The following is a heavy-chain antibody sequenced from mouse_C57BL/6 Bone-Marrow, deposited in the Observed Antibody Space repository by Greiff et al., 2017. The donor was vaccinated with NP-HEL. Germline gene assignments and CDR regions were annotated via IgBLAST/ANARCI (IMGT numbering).Heavy chain of an antibody. J-gene: IGHJ1*03. CDR1: GYTFTSYW. D-gene: IGHD1-1*01. Sequence: VQLQQPGAELVKPGASVKVSCKASGYTFTSYWMHWVKQRPGQGLEWIGRIHPSGSDTNYNQKFKGKATLTVDKSSSTAYMQLSSLTSEDSAVYYCAIRPGSSYWYFDVWGTGTTVTVSS. CDR2: IHPSGSDT. V-gene: IGHV1-74*01. CDR3: AIRPGSSYWYFDV.